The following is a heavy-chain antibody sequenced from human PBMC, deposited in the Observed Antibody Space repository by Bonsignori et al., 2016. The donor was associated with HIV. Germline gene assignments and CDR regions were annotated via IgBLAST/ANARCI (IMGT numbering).Heavy chain of an antibody. CDR3: ARAKVMITFGGNTPASLDY. CDR1: GGSISDYY. D-gene: IGHD3-16*01. J-gene: IGHJ4*02. Sequence: SETLSLTCTVSGGSISDYYWSWIRQPPGKGLEYIGYIYYSGSTDYNPSLRSRVTISVDTSKNQFSLKLSSVTAADTAVYYCARAKVMITFGGNTPASLDYWGQGTLVTVSS. CDR2: IYYSGST. V-gene: IGHV4-59*01.